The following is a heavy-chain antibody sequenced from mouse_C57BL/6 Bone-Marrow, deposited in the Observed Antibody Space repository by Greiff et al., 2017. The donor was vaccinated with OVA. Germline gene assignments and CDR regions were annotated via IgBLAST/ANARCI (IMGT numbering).Heavy chain of an antibody. V-gene: IGHV1-64*01. CDR2: IHPNSGST. J-gene: IGHJ3*01. D-gene: IGHD2-2*01. CDR3: ARWGFYGYGFAY. CDR1: GYTFTSYW. Sequence: VQLVESGAELVKPGASVKLSCKASGYTFTSYWMHWVKQRPGQGLEWIGMIHPNSGSTNYNEKFKSKATLTVDKSSSTAYMQLSSLTSEDSAVYYCARWGFYGYGFAYWGQGTLVTVSA.